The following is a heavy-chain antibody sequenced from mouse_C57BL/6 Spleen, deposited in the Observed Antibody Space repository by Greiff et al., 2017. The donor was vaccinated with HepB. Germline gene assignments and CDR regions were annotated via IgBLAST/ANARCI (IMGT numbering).Heavy chain of an antibody. CDR1: GFTFNTYA. CDR3: VREDYYGSSYMYYFDY. CDR2: IRSKSSNYAT. D-gene: IGHD1-1*01. Sequence: EVQVVESGGGLVQPKGSLKLSCAASGFTFNTYATHWVRQAPGKGLEWVARIRSKSSNYATYYADSVKDRFTISRDDSQSMLYLQMNNLKTEDTAMYYCVREDYYGSSYMYYFDYWGQGTTLTVSS. J-gene: IGHJ2*01. V-gene: IGHV10-3*01.